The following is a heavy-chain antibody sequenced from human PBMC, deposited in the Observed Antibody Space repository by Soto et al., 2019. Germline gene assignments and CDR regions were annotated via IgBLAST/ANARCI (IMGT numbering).Heavy chain of an antibody. D-gene: IGHD3-10*01. CDR2: INDDGTRT. J-gene: IGHJ4*02. V-gene: IGHV3-74*01. CDR3: IRGPRPSSVGTGAF. Sequence: VGSLRLSCAASGFVFNMYWMHWVRQVPGEGPEWVTRINDDGTRTDYADSAKGRFTISRDNAKDILYLQMNALRVDDTAVYYCIRGPRPSSVGTGAFWGQGTLVTVSS. CDR1: GFVFNMYW.